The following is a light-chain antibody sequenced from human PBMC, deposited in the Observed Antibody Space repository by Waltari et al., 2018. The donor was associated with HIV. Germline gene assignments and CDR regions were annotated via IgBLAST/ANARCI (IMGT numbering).Light chain of an antibody. CDR1: SSNIGYNS. CDR3: QVWDSDLNAVV. Sequence: QSVLTQPPSVSAAPGQRVTVSCSGSSSNIGYNSVSWYQHLPAAAPKLLISENDQRPSGIPDRFSASKSDTSATLGISGPQTGDEADYYCQVWDSDLNAVVFGGGTRVTVL. V-gene: IGLV1-51*02. CDR2: END. J-gene: IGLJ3*02.